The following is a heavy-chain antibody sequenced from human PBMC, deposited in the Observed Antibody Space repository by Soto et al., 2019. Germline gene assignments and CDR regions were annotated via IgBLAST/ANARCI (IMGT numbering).Heavy chain of an antibody. CDR1: GGSISDFY. CDR3: ARLGGVAARTFDY. J-gene: IGHJ4*02. Sequence: SETLSLTCTVSGGSISDFYWTWIRQSPGKGLEWIGYIYYTGHTDYNPSLASRLTISVDPSKTQLSLNLRSVSPADTAVYYCARLGGVAARTFDYWGPGTLVTVSS. V-gene: IGHV4-59*01. CDR2: IYYTGHT. D-gene: IGHD6-6*01.